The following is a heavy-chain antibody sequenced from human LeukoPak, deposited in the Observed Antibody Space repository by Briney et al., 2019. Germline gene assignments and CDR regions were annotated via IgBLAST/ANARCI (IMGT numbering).Heavy chain of an antibody. J-gene: IGHJ5*02. D-gene: IGHD2-21*02. V-gene: IGHV3-30*18. Sequence: PGRSLRLSCAASGFTFSSYGMHWVRQAPGKGLEWVAVISYDGSNKYYADSVKGRFTISRDNSKNTLYLKMNSLRAEDTAVYYCAKDQVAYCGGDCLSGFDPWGQGTLVTVSS. CDR2: ISYDGSNK. CDR3: AKDQVAYCGGDCLSGFDP. CDR1: GFTFSSYG.